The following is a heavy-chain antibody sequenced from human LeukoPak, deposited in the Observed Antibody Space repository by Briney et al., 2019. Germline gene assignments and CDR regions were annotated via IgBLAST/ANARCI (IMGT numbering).Heavy chain of an antibody. J-gene: IGHJ5*02. D-gene: IGHD3-22*01. V-gene: IGHV4-31*03. Sequence: SETLSLTCTVSGGSISSGGYYWSWIRQHPGKGLEWIGYSYYSGSTYYNSSLKSRVTISVDTSKNQFSLKLSSVTAADTAVYYCARTYYYDSSGKTVWFDPWGQGTLVTVSS. CDR3: ARTYYYDSSGKTVWFDP. CDR2: SYYSGST. CDR1: GGSISSGGYY.